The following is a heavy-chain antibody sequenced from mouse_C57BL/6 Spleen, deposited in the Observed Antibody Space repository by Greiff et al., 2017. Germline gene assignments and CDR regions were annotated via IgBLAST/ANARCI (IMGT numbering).Heavy chain of an antibody. CDR1: GFSLTSYG. J-gene: IGHJ3*01. CDR3: ARNDWDWFAY. CDR2: IWSGGST. V-gene: IGHV2-2*01. D-gene: IGHD4-1*01. Sequence: QVQLKESGPGLVQPSQSLSITCTVSGFSLTSYGVHWVRQSPGKGLEWLGVIWSGGSTDYTAAFISRLSISKDNSKSQVFFKMNSLQADDTAIYYCARNDWDWFAYWGQGTLVTVSA.